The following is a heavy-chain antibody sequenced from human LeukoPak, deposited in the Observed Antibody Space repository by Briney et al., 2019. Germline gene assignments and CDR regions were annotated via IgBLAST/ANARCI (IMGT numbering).Heavy chain of an antibody. V-gene: IGHV4-39*07. Sequence: SETLSLTCTVSGGSISSSSYYWGWIRQPPGKGLEWIGSIYYSGSTYYNPSLKSRVTISVDTSKNQFSLKLSSVTAADTAVYYCARSSPLGWWFPGGYYYYMDVWGKGTTVTISS. CDR2: IYYSGST. CDR1: GGSISSSSYY. J-gene: IGHJ6*03. CDR3: ARSSPLGWWFPGGYYYYMDV. D-gene: IGHD2-21*01.